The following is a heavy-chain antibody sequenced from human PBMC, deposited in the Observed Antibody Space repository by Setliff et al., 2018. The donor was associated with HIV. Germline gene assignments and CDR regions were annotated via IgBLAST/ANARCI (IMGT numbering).Heavy chain of an antibody. Sequence: KPSETLSLTCTVSGASITSHYWSWIRQSPGRELEWIGYIYSTGSTNYNPSLQSRVSISMDASKNKFSLKVTSVTSADTAVYYCAKGAGFYGDYTLDYWGQGNLVTVSS. V-gene: IGHV4-59*11. J-gene: IGHJ4*02. CDR3: AKGAGFYGDYTLDY. D-gene: IGHD4-17*01. CDR1: GASITSHY. CDR2: IYSTGST.